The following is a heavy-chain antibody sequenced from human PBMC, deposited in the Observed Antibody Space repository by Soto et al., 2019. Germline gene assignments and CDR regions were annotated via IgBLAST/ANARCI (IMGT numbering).Heavy chain of an antibody. Sequence: EVQLVESGGGLVKPGGSLRLSCAASGFTFSSYSMNWVRQAPGKGLEWVSSISSSSSYIYYADSVKGRFTISRDNAKNSLYLQMNSLRAEDTAVYYCARDPERYSSYAEADYWGQGTLVTVSS. CDR2: ISSSSSYI. D-gene: IGHD6-13*01. CDR3: ARDPERYSSYAEADY. V-gene: IGHV3-21*01. J-gene: IGHJ4*02. CDR1: GFTFSSYS.